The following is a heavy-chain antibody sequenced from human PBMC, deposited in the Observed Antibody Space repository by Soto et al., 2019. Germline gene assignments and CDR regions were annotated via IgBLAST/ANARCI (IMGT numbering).Heavy chain of an antibody. CDR1: GFTFSSYG. Sequence: QVQLVESGGGVVQPGRSLRLSCAASGFTFSSYGMHWVRQAPGKGLEWVAVISYDGSNNYYADSVQGRFTISRDNSKNTLYLQMNSLRAEDTAVYYCAKALLGFSPDIGHTHKTGTTGPRWFDPLGQGTLVTVSS. CDR3: AKALLGFSPDIGHTHKTGTTGPRWFDP. V-gene: IGHV3-30*18. CDR2: ISYDGSNN. J-gene: IGHJ5*02. D-gene: IGHD1-7*01.